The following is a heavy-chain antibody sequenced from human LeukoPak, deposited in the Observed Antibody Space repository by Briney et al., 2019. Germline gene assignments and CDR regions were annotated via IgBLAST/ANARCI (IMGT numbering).Heavy chain of an antibody. D-gene: IGHD3-3*01. CDR1: GFTFSDYY. J-gene: IGHJ4*02. Sequence: GGSLRLSCAASGFTFSDYYMSWIRQAPGKGLEWVSYISSSGSTIYYADSVKGRFTISRDNAKNSLYLQMNSLRAEDTAVYYCARDHGYYDFWSGYYTGIGYWGQGTLVTVSS. CDR2: ISSSGSTI. V-gene: IGHV3-11*04. CDR3: ARDHGYYDFWSGYYTGIGY.